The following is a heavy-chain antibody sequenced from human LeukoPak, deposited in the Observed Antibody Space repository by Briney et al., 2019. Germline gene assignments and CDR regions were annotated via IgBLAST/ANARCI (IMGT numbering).Heavy chain of an antibody. CDR3: ARKGPGSGFDY. D-gene: IGHD3-10*01. J-gene: IGHJ4*02. Sequence: PGGSLRLSCAVSGFTFSSYWMHWVRQAPGKGLVWVSRINTDGSTTSNADYADSVKGRFTISRDNAKNTLYLQMNSLRAEDTAVYYCARKGPGSGFDYWGQGTLVTVSS. CDR2: INTDGSTT. V-gene: IGHV3-74*01. CDR1: GFTFSSYW.